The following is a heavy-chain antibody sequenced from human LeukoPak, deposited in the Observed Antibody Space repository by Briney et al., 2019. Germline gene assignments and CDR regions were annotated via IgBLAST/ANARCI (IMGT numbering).Heavy chain of an antibody. D-gene: IGHD3-16*02. CDR1: GGSISSGSDY. CDR3: ARIGLGELSFLPEEAFDI. V-gene: IGHV4-61*02. Sequence: SETPSLTCTVSGGSISSGSDYWSWMRQPAGKGLEWIGRIYFRGSTNYNPSLKSRVTISIDTSKNQFSLNVSSVTAADTAVYYCARIGLGELSFLPEEAFDIWGQGAMVTVSS. J-gene: IGHJ3*02. CDR2: IYFRGST.